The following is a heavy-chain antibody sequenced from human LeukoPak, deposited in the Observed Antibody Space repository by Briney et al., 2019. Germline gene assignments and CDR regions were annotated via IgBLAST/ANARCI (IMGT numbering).Heavy chain of an antibody. D-gene: IGHD3-10*01. Sequence: PGGSLRLSCAASGFTFSSYSMNWVRQAPGKGLEWVSSISSSSSYIYYADSVKGRFTISRGNAKNSLYLQMNSLRAEDTAVYYCARDSPGSTGDSFDYWGQGTLVTVSS. CDR1: GFTFSSYS. CDR3: ARDSPGSTGDSFDY. CDR2: ISSSSSYI. V-gene: IGHV3-21*01. J-gene: IGHJ4*02.